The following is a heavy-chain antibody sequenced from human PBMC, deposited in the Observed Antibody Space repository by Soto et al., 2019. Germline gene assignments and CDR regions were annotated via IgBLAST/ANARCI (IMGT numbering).Heavy chain of an antibody. CDR1: GFTFSSYA. CDR2: ISGSGSST. CDR3: AKDRVGSGWYYYYYGMDV. J-gene: IGHJ6*02. Sequence: GGSLRLSCAASGFTFSSYAMSWVRQAPGKGLEWVSSISGSGSSTYYADSVKGRFTISRDNSKNTLYLQMNSLRAEDTAVYYCAKDRVGSGWYYYYYGMDVWGQGTTVTVSS. V-gene: IGHV3-23*01. D-gene: IGHD6-19*01.